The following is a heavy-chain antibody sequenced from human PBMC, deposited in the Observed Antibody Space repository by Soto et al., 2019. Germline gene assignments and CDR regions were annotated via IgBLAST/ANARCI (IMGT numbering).Heavy chain of an antibody. CDR3: ARESEDLTSNFDY. Sequence: GGSLRLSCAASGFAFTRYSMNWVRQAPGKGLEWVSSISSTTNYIYYADSMKGRFTVSRDNAKNSVYLEMNSLSAEDTAVYYCARESEDLTSNFDYWGQGTLVTVSS. V-gene: IGHV3-21*01. CDR2: ISSTTNYI. J-gene: IGHJ4*02. CDR1: GFAFTRYS.